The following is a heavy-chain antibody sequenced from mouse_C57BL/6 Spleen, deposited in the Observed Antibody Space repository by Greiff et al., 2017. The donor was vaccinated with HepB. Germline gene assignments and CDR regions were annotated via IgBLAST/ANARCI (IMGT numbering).Heavy chain of an antibody. CDR1: GYTFTDYE. CDR2: IDPETGGT. CDR3: TRVITTVVVLDY. D-gene: IGHD1-1*01. J-gene: IGHJ2*01. Sequence: VQLQQSGAELVRPGASVTLSCKASGYTFTDYEMHWVKQTPVHGLEWIGAIDPETGGTAYNQKFKGKAILTADKSSSTAYMELRSLTSEDSAVYYGTRVITTVVVLDYWGQGTTLTVSS. V-gene: IGHV1-15*01.